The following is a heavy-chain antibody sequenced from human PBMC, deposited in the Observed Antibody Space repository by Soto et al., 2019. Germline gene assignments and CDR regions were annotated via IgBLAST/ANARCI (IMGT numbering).Heavy chain of an antibody. CDR3: AASPSFWQNYYYGAMDV. Sequence: ASVKVSCKASGGTFSSYAISWVRQAPGQGLEWMGGIIPIFGTANYAQKFQGRVTITRDLSTNTIYMDLSGLRSEDTAVYYCAASPSFWQNYYYGAMDVWGQGTTVTVSS. CDR2: IIPIFGTA. V-gene: IGHV1-69*05. J-gene: IGHJ6*02. CDR1: GGTFSSYA.